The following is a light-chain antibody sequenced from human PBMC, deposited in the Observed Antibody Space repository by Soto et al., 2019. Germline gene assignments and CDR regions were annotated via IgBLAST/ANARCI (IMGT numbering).Light chain of an antibody. CDR2: DAS. CDR3: QQRSNWWT. V-gene: IGKV3-11*01. CDR1: QNIHNH. Sequence: MSQSPATLSVSPGERVTLSCRASQNIHNHMSWFLQKPGQAPRLLIYDASNRATGIPARFSGSGSGTDFTLTISSLEPEDFAVYYCQQRSNWWTFGQGTKVDIK. J-gene: IGKJ1*01.